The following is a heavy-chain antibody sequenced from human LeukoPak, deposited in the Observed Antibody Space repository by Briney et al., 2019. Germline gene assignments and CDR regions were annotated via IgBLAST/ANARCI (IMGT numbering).Heavy chain of an antibody. Sequence: PGGSLRLSCAASGFTFSSYAMSWVRQAPGEGLEWVSSTSGSGGRPYYADSVKGRFTISRDNSKNTLYLQMNGVRVEDTAVYYCAKLVDTVMADDYWGQGTLVTISS. V-gene: IGHV3-23*01. CDR1: GFTFSSYA. CDR3: AKLVDTVMADDY. D-gene: IGHD5-18*01. CDR2: TSGSGGRP. J-gene: IGHJ4*02.